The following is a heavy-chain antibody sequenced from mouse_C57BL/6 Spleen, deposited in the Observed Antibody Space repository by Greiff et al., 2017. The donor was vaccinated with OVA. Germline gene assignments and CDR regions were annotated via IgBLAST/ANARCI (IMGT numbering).Heavy chain of an antibody. J-gene: IGHJ2*01. D-gene: IGHD4-1*01. CDR3: TRSLTGTSYYFDY. CDR1: GYTFTDYE. Sequence: VKLVESGAELVRPGASVTLSCKASGYTFTDYEMHWVKQTPVHGLEWIGAIDPETGGTAYNQKFKGKAILTADKSSSTAYMELRSLTSEDSAVYYCTRSLTGTSYYFDYWGQGTTLTVSS. CDR2: IDPETGGT. V-gene: IGHV1-15*01.